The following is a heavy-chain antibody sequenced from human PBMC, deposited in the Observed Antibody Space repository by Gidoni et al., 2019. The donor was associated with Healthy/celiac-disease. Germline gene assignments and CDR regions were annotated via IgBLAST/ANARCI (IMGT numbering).Heavy chain of an antibody. J-gene: IGHJ6*02. CDR2: IYYSGST. CDR1: GGSISSYY. CDR3: ARARRYLYYYGMDV. D-gene: IGHD2-2*02. Sequence: QVQLQESGPGLVKLSATLSLTCTVSGGSISSYYWSWLRQPPGKGLEWIGYIYYSGSTNYNPSLKSRVTISVDTSKNQFSLKLSSVTAADTAVYYCARARRYLYYYGMDVWGQGTTVTVSS. V-gene: IGHV4-59*01.